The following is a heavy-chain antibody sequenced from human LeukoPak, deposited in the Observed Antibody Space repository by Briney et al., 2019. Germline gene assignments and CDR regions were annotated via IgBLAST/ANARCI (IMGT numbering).Heavy chain of an antibody. V-gene: IGHV3-33*08. CDR1: GFTFSSYA. J-gene: IGHJ4*02. CDR3: ARDEGRFLEWFADY. Sequence: GGSLRLSCAASGFTFSSYAMHWVRQAPGKGLEWVAVIWYDGSNKHYADSVKGRFTISRDNSKNTMSLQMNSLRAEDTAIYYCARDEGRFLEWFADYWGQGTLVTVSS. CDR2: IWYDGSNK. D-gene: IGHD3-3*01.